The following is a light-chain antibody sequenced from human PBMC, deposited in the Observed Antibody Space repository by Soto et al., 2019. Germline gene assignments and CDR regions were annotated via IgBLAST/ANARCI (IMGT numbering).Light chain of an antibody. CDR3: QQCHSIPYT. CDR1: PTISSY. J-gene: IGKJ2*01. Sequence: DIQMTQSPSSLSASVGDRVTITCRASPTISSYLNWYQQKPGKAPNLLIYAASSLQSGVPSRFSGSGSGTDFTITISSLQPEDFATYYWQQCHSIPYTFGQGTKLEIK. V-gene: IGKV1-39*01. CDR2: AAS.